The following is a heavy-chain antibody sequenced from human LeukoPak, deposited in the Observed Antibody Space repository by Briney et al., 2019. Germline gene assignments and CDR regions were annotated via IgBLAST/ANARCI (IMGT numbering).Heavy chain of an antibody. CDR1: GGTFSSYA. Sequence: SVKVSCKASGGTFSSYAISWVRQAPGQGLEWMGGIIPIFGTANYAQKFQGRVTITTDESTSTAYMELSSLRSEDAAVYYCARDHRGVATFDYWGQGTLVTVSS. CDR3: ARDHRGVATFDY. J-gene: IGHJ4*02. D-gene: IGHD5-12*01. V-gene: IGHV1-69*05. CDR2: IIPIFGTA.